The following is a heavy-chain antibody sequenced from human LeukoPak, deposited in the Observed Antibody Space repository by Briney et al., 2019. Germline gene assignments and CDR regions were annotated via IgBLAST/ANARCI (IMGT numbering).Heavy chain of an antibody. CDR3: ARRRGYSYGCAIWFDP. Sequence: ASVKVSCKASGYTFTSYDINWVRQATGQGLEWMGWMNPNSGNTGYAQKFQGRVTMTRNTSISTAYMELSSLRSEDTAVYYCARRRGYSYGCAIWFDPWGQGTLVTVSS. V-gene: IGHV1-8*01. CDR2: MNPNSGNT. D-gene: IGHD5-18*01. J-gene: IGHJ5*02. CDR1: GYTFTSYD.